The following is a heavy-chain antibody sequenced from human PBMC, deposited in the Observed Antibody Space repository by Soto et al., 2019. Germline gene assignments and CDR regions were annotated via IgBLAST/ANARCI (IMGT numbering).Heavy chain of an antibody. Sequence: QVQLVQSGAEVKKPGSSVKVSCKASGGTFRSYAISWVRQAPGQGLEWMGGFIPMFNRPHSARKFQGRVTITADESMSTAYMDLSSLRSDDTAVYYCARGQFHHVSNYYYALDVWDQGTTVTVSS. CDR2: FIPMFNRP. V-gene: IGHV1-69*01. CDR1: GGTFRSYA. J-gene: IGHJ6*02. CDR3: ARGQFHHVSNYYYALDV.